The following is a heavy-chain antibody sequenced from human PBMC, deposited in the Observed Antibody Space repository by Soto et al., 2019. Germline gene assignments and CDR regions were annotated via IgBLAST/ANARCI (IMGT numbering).Heavy chain of an antibody. CDR1: GYSFTSYW. D-gene: IGHD6-19*01. J-gene: IGHJ4*02. Sequence: GESLKISCKGSGYSFTSYWIGWVRQMPGKGLEWMGIIYPGDPDTRYSPSFQGQVTISADKSISTAYLQWSSLKASDTAMYYCARTITVAGTAKYYFDYWGQGTRVTVSS. V-gene: IGHV5-51*01. CDR2: IYPGDPDT. CDR3: ARTITVAGTAKYYFDY.